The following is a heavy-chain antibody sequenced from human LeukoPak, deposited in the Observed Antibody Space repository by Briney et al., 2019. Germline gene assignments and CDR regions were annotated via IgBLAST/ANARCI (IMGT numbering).Heavy chain of an antibody. CDR3: ATKRGYSYGYAD. D-gene: IGHD5-18*01. CDR2: IYSGGST. V-gene: IGHV3-66*01. Sequence: PGGSLRLSCAASGFTVSSNYMSWVRQAPGKGLEWLSVIYSGGSTYYAESVKGRFTISRDNSKNTLYLQMNSLRAEDTAVYYCATKRGYSYGYADWGQGTLVTVFS. J-gene: IGHJ4*02. CDR1: GFTVSSNY.